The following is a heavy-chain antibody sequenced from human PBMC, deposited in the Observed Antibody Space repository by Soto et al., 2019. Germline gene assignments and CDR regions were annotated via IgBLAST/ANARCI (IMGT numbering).Heavy chain of an antibody. CDR3: ARDLRLRYEFDY. V-gene: IGHV3-30-3*01. J-gene: IGHJ4*02. Sequence: GGSLRLSCAASGFTFSSYAMHWVRQAPGKGLEWVAVISYDGSNKYYADSVKGRFTISRDNSKNTLYLQMNSLRAEDTAVYYCARDLRLRYEFDYWGQGTLVTVSS. CDR1: GFTFSSYA. CDR2: ISYDGSNK. D-gene: IGHD3-9*01.